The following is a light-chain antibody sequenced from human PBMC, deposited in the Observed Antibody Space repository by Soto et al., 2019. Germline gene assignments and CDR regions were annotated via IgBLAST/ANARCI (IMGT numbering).Light chain of an antibody. J-gene: IGKJ3*01. V-gene: IGKV3-20*01. Sequence: EIVLTQSPGTLSLSPGERVTLSCRASQSVSSNYIAWYLHKPGEAPRLLIYSASSRATGILDRFSGSGSGTDFTLTISRLEPEDFGIYYCQQYDSSPLFTFGPGTKVDFK. CDR2: SAS. CDR1: QSVSSNY. CDR3: QQYDSSPLFT.